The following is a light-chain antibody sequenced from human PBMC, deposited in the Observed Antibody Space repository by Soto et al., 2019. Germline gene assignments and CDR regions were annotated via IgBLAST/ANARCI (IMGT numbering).Light chain of an antibody. CDR2: TAS. CDR1: QLINGY. J-gene: IGKJ1*01. CDR3: QQTYSPLRT. V-gene: IGKV1-39*01. Sequence: IQMTQSPSSLSASVGDRVTISCRASQLINGYLNWYQQKPGKAPRLLIYTASNLQSGVPSRFSGTRSGTDFTLIISDLQAEDFATYYCQQTYSPLRTFGQGTRVEIK.